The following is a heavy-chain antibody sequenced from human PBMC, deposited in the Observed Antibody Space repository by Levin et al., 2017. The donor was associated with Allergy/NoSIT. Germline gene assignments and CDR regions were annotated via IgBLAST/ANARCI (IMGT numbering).Heavy chain of an antibody. CDR2: IKEDGGQK. Sequence: PGGSLRLSCTASGFEFSRSCMSWVRQVPGKGLEWVANIKEDGGQKNYMDSMKGRFTISRDNAENSLYLQMDSLRAEDTAVYFCARDPYKIGGYGGFDIWGQGTMVFVSS. J-gene: IGHJ3*02. V-gene: IGHV3-7*01. D-gene: IGHD3-22*01. CDR1: GFEFSRSC. CDR3: ARDPYKIGGYGGFDI.